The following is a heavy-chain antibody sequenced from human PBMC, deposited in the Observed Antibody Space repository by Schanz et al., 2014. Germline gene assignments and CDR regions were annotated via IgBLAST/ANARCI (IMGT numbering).Heavy chain of an antibody. CDR3: ARGGYSYALSAFDI. J-gene: IGHJ3*02. Sequence: VQLEQSGAEVKKPGSSVKVSCKASGGTFSSFGINWVRQAPGQGLEWMGWISAYNGNTNYAQKLQGRVTMTTDTSTSTAYMELRSLRSDDTAVYYCARGGYSYALSAFDIWGQGTMVTVSS. V-gene: IGHV1-18*01. CDR1: GGTFSSFG. CDR2: ISAYNGNT. D-gene: IGHD5-18*01.